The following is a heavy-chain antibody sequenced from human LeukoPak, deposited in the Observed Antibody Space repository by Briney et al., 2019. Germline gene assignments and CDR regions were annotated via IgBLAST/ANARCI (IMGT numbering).Heavy chain of an antibody. CDR2: IRYDGSNK. J-gene: IGHJ4*02. CDR1: GFTFSSYG. D-gene: IGHD3-10*01. V-gene: IGHV3-30*02. Sequence: GGSLRLSCAASGFTFSSYGMHWVRQAPGKGLEGVAFIRYDGSNKYYADSVKGRFTISRDNSKNTLYLQMNSLRAEDTAVYYCAKDIRITMVRGDLYWGQGTLVTVSS. CDR3: AKDIRITMVRGDLY.